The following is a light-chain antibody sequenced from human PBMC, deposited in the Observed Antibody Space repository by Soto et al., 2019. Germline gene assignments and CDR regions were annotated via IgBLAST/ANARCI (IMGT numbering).Light chain of an antibody. Sequence: QSALTQPPSASGSPGQSVTISCTGTSSDVGGYKYVSWYQQHPGKAPKLMIYEVSQRPSGVPDRFSGSKSGNTASLTVSGRQAEDEADYYCSSYAGSNNLNVFGGGTKLTVL. V-gene: IGLV2-8*01. CDR1: SSDVGGYKY. CDR2: EVS. CDR3: SSYAGSNNLNV. J-gene: IGLJ2*01.